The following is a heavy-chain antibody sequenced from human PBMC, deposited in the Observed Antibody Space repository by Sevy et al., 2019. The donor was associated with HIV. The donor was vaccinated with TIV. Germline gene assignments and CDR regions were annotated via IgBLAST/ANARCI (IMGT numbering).Heavy chain of an antibody. V-gene: IGHV3-53*01. J-gene: IGHJ4*02. CDR3: ARGKHVSGYYGSFDY. Sequence: GGSLRLSCAASELTVSDNFMSWVRQAPGKGLEWVSVIYIGGTTYYADSVKGRFTISRDNSKNTIYLQMNGLRAEDTAVYYCARGKHVSGYYGSFDYWGQGALVTVSS. D-gene: IGHD5-12*01. CDR2: IYIGGTT. CDR1: ELTVSDNF.